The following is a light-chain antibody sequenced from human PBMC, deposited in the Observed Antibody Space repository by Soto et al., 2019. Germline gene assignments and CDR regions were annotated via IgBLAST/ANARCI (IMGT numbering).Light chain of an antibody. CDR2: YDN. V-gene: IGLV3-21*04. CDR3: QVWDSSSDHYV. Sequence: SYELTQPPSESVAPGETASISCGGDRIGRKSVHWYQQKPGQAPVLVMYYDNDRPSEIPERFSGFNSANTATLDISGVEAGDEADYYCQVWDSSSDHYVFGPGTKLTVL. CDR1: RIGRKS. J-gene: IGLJ1*01.